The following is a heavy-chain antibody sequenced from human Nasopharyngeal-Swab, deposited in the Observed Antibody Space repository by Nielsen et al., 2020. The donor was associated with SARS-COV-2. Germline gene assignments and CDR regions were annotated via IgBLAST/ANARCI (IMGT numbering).Heavy chain of an antibody. CDR3: AGGGWYYGVGN. D-gene: IGHD6-19*01. CDR1: GGSISSSSYY. V-gene: IGHV4-39*01. CDR2: IYYSGST. Sequence: SETLSLTCTVSGGSISSSSYYWGWIRQPPRKGLEWIGSIYYSGSTYYNPSLKSRVTISVDTSKNQFSLKLSSVTAADTAVYYCAGGGWYYGVGNWGQGTLVTVSS. J-gene: IGHJ4*02.